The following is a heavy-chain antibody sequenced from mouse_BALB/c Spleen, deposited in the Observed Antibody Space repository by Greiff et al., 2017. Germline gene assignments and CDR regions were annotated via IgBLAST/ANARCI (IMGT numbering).Heavy chain of an antibody. Sequence: VQLQQPGAELVKPGASVKLSCKASGYIFTSYYMYWVKQRPGQGLEWIGGINPSNGGTNFNEKFKSKATLTVDKSSSTAYMQLSSLTSEDSAVYYCTRGNYVKDAMDYWGQGTSVTVSS. CDR2: INPSNGGT. J-gene: IGHJ4*01. D-gene: IGHD2-1*01. CDR3: TRGNYVKDAMDY. V-gene: IGHV1S81*02. CDR1: GYIFTSYY.